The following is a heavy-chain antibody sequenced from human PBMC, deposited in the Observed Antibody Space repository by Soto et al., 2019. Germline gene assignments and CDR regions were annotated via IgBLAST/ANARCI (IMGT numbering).Heavy chain of an antibody. CDR3: AKETYYYDSSGYYLDAFDI. J-gene: IGHJ3*02. V-gene: IGHV3-23*01. CDR2: VSGLGATT. D-gene: IGHD3-22*01. Sequence: LRLSCAASGFTFNSYAMSWVRQAPGKGLEWVSSVSGLGATTHHADSVQGRFTISRDNSRNTLYLQMNSLRAEDTAVYYCAKETYYYDSSGYYLDAFDIWGQGTMVTVSS. CDR1: GFTFNSYA.